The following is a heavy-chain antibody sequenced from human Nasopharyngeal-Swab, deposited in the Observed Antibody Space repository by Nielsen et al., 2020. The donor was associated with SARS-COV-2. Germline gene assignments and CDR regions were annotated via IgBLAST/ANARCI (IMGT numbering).Heavy chain of an antibody. J-gene: IGHJ4*02. D-gene: IGHD3-10*01. Sequence: SETLSLTCTVSGGSISSYYWSWIRQPAGKGLEWIGRIYTSGSTNYNPSLKSRVTMSVDTSKNQFSLKLSSVTAADTAVYYCARESLHYCGSGSYYNVLDYWGQGTLVTVSS. V-gene: IGHV4-4*07. CDR3: ARESLHYCGSGSYYNVLDY. CDR1: GGSISSYY. CDR2: IYTSGST.